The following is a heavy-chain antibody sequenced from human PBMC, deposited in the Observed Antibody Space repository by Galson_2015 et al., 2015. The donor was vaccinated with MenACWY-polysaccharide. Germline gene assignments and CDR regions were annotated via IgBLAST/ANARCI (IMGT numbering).Heavy chain of an antibody. CDR2: ISGSGSAI. J-gene: IGHJ4*02. CDR3: ARDPRGARSSYFDN. CDR1: GFTFSDHY. D-gene: IGHD3-10*01. Sequence: SLRLSCAASGFTFSDHYMHWIRQAPGKGLEWVSYISGSGSAIYFADSVKGRFIISRDNAKNSLYLQMNSLRAEDTAVYYCARDPRGARSSYFDNWGQGIQVTVPS. V-gene: IGHV3-11*01.